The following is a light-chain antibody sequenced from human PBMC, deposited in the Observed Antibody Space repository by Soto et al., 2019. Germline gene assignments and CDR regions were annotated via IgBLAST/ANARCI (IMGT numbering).Light chain of an antibody. J-gene: IGKJ1*01. CDR1: QNIGSW. CDR3: QQYNTYWT. CDR2: DVS. V-gene: IGKV1-5*01. Sequence: DIQMTQFPSTLSASGGDSVTLTFRASQNIGSWLAWYQQKPGTAPKVLIYDVSNLETGVPSRFSGSGSGKEFTLTISSLPSDYFATYYCQQYNTYWTFGQGTKVDIK.